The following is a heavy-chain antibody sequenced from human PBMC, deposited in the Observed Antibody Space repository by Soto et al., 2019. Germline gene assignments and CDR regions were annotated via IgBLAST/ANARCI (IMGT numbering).Heavy chain of an antibody. D-gene: IGHD3-22*01. CDR1: GFTFSSYW. V-gene: IGHV3-74*01. Sequence: AGGSLRLSCAASGFTFSSYWMHWVRQAPGKGLVWVSRINSDGSSTSYADSVKGRFTISRDNAKNTLYLQMNSLRAEDTAVYYCARVLGYYDSSGYHYYYYGMDVWGQGTTVTVSS. CDR3: ARVLGYYDSSGYHYYYYGMDV. J-gene: IGHJ6*02. CDR2: INSDGSST.